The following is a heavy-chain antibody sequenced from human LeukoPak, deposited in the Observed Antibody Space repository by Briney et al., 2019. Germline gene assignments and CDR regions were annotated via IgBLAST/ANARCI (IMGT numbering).Heavy chain of an antibody. Sequence: SETLSLTCTVSGGSISSSRYYWGWIRQPPGKGLEWIGSIYYSGSTYYNPSLKSRVTISVDTSKNQFSLKLSSVTAADTAVYYCARHHAIDGIVVVISNWFDPWGQGTLVTVSS. D-gene: IGHD3-22*01. CDR3: ARHHAIDGIVVVISNWFDP. V-gene: IGHV4-39*01. CDR2: IYYSGST. CDR1: GGSISSSRYY. J-gene: IGHJ5*02.